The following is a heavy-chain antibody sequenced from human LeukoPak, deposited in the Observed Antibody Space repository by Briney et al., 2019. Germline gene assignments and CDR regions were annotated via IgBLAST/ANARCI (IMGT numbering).Heavy chain of an antibody. D-gene: IGHD6-19*01. Sequence: ASVKVSCKASGYTFTGYYMHWVRQAPGQGLEWMGWINPNSGGTNYAQKLQGRVTMTRDTSISTAYMELSRLRSDDTAVYYCATPPFYSSGWYDAFDIWGQGTMVTVSS. V-gene: IGHV1-2*02. J-gene: IGHJ3*02. CDR2: INPNSGGT. CDR1: GYTFTGYY. CDR3: ATPPFYSSGWYDAFDI.